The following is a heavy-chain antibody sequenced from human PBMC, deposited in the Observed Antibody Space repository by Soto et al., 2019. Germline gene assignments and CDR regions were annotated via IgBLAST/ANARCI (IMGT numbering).Heavy chain of an antibody. CDR3: ARSSRDGFGELRPYYYYYYMDV. J-gene: IGHJ6*03. V-gene: IGHV3-21*01. D-gene: IGHD3-10*01. CDR1: GFTFSSYS. Sequence: GGSLRLSCAASGFTFSSYSMNWVRQAPGKGLEWVSSISSSSSYIYYADSVKGRFTISRDNAKNSLYLQMNSLRAEDTAVYYCARSSRDGFGELRPYYYYYYMDVWGKGTTVTVSS. CDR2: ISSSSSYI.